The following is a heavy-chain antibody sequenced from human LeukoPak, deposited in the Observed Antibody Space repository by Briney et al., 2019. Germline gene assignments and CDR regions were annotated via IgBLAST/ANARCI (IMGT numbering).Heavy chain of an antibody. V-gene: IGHV3-11*04. J-gene: IGHJ6*03. CDR2: IGSSAGSI. D-gene: IGHD1-26*01. CDR1: GFTFSHYY. Sequence: NPGGSLRLSCAASGFTFSHYYMTWIRQAPGKGREWLSYIGSSAGSIFYADSVKGRFTISRDNSKNTLYLQMNSLRAEDTAVYYCANLRELERRLNYYMDVWGKGTTVTVSS. CDR3: ANLRELERRLNYYMDV.